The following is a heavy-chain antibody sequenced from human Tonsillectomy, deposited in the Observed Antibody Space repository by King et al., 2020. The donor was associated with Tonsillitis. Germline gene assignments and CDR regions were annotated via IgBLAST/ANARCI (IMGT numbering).Heavy chain of an antibody. J-gene: IGHJ4*02. CDR3: ARGGRDSGSPGRVDY. D-gene: IGHD1-26*01. CDR1: GGSISSYY. V-gene: IGHV4-59*01. Sequence: QLQESGPGLVKPSETLSLTCTVSGGSISSYYWNWNRQPPGKELEWIGYIFYRGSTNYNPSLKSRVTISLDTSQTQFSLKLTSVTAADTAVYYCARGGRDSGSPGRVDYWGQGTLVTVSS. CDR2: IFYRGST.